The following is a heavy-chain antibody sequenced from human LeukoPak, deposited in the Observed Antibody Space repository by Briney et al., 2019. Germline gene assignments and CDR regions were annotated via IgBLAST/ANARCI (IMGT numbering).Heavy chain of an antibody. CDR1: GYTFTSYG. CDR2: ISVYNGNT. D-gene: IGHD6-6*01. Sequence: GASVKVSCKASGYTFTSYGISWVRQVPGQGLEWMGWISVYNGNTNYAQKLQGRVTMTTDTSTSTAYIELRSLRSDDTAVYYCARVSTAALDYWGQGTLVTVSS. J-gene: IGHJ4*02. CDR3: ARVSTAALDY. V-gene: IGHV1-18*01.